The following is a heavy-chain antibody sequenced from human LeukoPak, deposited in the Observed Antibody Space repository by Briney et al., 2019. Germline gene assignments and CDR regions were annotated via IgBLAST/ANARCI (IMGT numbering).Heavy chain of an antibody. D-gene: IGHD3-10*01. CDR2: MYPSGST. Sequence: SETLSLTCAVSGGSISSSNWRSWVRQPPGKGLEWIGEMYPSGSTNYNPSLRSRVTISLDTSRNQFSLKLNSVTAADTAVYYCAKSNGYGLVDIWGQGTMVTVSS. J-gene: IGHJ3*02. CDR1: GGSISSSNW. V-gene: IGHV4-4*02. CDR3: AKSNGYGLVDI.